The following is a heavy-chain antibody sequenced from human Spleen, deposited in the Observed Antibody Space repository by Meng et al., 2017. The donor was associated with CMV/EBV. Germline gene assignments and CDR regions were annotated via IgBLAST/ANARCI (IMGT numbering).Heavy chain of an antibody. CDR2: ISTSSDYI. Sequence: GGSLRLSCAASGFILSIYSFNWVRQAPGKGLEWVSSISTSSDYIYYADSVKGRFTISRDNAKNSLYLQMNSLRAEDTAVYYCAREFGVSTSSGYYYHGLDVWGQGTTVTVSS. CDR3: AREFGVSTSSGYYYHGLDV. V-gene: IGHV3-21*01. D-gene: IGHD6-6*01. J-gene: IGHJ6*02. CDR1: GFILSIYS.